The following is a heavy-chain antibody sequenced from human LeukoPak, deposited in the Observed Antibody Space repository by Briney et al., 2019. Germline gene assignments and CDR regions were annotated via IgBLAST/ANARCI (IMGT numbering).Heavy chain of an antibody. CDR1: GFTFSSYA. Sequence: GGSLRLSCSASGFTFSSYAMHWVRQAPGKGLEYVSAISRNGGSTYYADSVKGRFTISRDNSKNTLYLQMSSLRAEDTAVYYCVKGAYCSSTSCQGAFDIWGQGTMVTVSS. V-gene: IGHV3-64D*06. J-gene: IGHJ3*02. D-gene: IGHD2-2*01. CDR3: VKGAYCSSTSCQGAFDI. CDR2: ISRNGGST.